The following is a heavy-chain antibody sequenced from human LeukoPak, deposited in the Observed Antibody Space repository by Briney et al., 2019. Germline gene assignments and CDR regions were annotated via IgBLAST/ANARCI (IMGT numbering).Heavy chain of an antibody. Sequence: GGFLRLSCAASGFTFSSYGMHWVRQAPGKGLEWVAFIRYDGSNKYYADSVKGRFTISRDNSKNTLYLQMNSLRAEDTAVYYCAKGAWGVAVADYFDYWGQGTLVTVSS. D-gene: IGHD6-19*01. V-gene: IGHV3-30*02. CDR2: IRYDGSNK. CDR3: AKGAWGVAVADYFDY. CDR1: GFTFSSYG. J-gene: IGHJ4*02.